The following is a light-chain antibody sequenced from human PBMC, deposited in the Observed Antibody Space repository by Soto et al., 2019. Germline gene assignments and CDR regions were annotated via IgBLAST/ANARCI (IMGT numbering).Light chain of an antibody. CDR1: QSVSSSY. J-gene: IGKJ3*01. V-gene: IGKV3-20*01. CDR3: QQCGSSHFT. CDR2: GAS. Sequence: EIVLTQSPGTLSLSPGERATLSCRASQSVSSSYLAWYQQKPGQAPRLLIYGASSRATGIPDRFSGSGSGTDFTLTISRLEPEDFAVYYCQQCGSSHFTFGPGTKVDIK.